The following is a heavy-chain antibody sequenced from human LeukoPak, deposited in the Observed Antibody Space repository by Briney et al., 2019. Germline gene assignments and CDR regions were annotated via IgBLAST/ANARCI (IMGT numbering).Heavy chain of an antibody. D-gene: IGHD6-13*01. V-gene: IGHV3-33*01. CDR3: VRDGGTAAAGTHHFDY. Sequence: GGSLRLSCVASGISFSTYGMHWVRQAPGKGLEWVAVIWYDGSKAYYADSVTGRFTISRDNPNNRVYLQMNSLRAEDTAVYYCVRDGGTAAAGTHHFDYWGQGTLVTVSS. J-gene: IGHJ4*02. CDR2: IWYDGSKA. CDR1: GISFSTYG.